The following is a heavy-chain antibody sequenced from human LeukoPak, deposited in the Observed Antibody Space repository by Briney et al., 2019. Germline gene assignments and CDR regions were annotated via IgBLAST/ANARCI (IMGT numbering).Heavy chain of an antibody. CDR3: ASNIVVVPAAIPQEFPGWFDP. CDR1: GGSISSRSYY. D-gene: IGHD2-2*01. V-gene: IGHV4-39*07. J-gene: IGHJ5*02. Sequence: PSETLSLTCTVSGGSISSRSYYWGWIRQPPGKGLEWIGSIYYSGSTYYNPSLKSRVTISVDTSKNQFSLKLSSVTAADTAVYYCASNIVVVPAAIPQEFPGWFDPWGQGTLVTVSS. CDR2: IYYSGST.